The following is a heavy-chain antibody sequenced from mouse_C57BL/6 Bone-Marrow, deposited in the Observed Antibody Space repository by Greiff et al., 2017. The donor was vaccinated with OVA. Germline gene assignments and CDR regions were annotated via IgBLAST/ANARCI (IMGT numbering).Heavy chain of an antibody. CDR2: IWSGGST. V-gene: IGHV2-2*01. D-gene: IGHD1-1*01. CDR1: GFSLTSYG. CDR3: ARALYGSSYEAMDY. Sequence: VKLQESGPGLVQPSQSLSITCTVSGFSLTSYGVHWVRQSPGKGLEWLGVIWSGGSTDYNAAFISRLSISKDNSKSQVFFKMNSLQADDTAIYYCARALYGSSYEAMDYWGQGTSVTVSS. J-gene: IGHJ4*01.